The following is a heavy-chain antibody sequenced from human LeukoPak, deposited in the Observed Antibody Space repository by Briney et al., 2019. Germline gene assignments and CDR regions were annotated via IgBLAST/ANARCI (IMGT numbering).Heavy chain of an antibody. D-gene: IGHD3-22*01. V-gene: IGHV1-69*13. CDR2: IIPIFGTA. J-gene: IGHJ4*02. CDR1: GGTFSSYA. CDR3: ASYYDSSGYSYAHFDY. Sequence: GASVKVSCKASGGTFSSYAISWVRQAPGQGLEWMGGIIPIFGTANYAQKFQGRVTITADESTSTAYMELSSLRSEDTAVYYCASYYDSSGYSYAHFDYWGQGTLVTVSS.